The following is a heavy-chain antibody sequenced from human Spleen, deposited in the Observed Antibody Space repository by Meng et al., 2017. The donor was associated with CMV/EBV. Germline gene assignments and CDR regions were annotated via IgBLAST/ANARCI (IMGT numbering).Heavy chain of an antibody. CDR3: ARDLFIAARPEEDY. J-gene: IGHJ4*02. D-gene: IGHD6-6*01. CDR2: ISNSGSTM. CDR1: GFTFSDYY. Sequence: GESLKISCAASGFTFSDYYMSWIRQAPGKGLEWVSYISNSGSTMYYADSVRGRFTISRDNAKNSLYLQMNSLRAEDTAVYYCARDLFIAARPEEDYWGQGTLVTVSS. V-gene: IGHV3-11*04.